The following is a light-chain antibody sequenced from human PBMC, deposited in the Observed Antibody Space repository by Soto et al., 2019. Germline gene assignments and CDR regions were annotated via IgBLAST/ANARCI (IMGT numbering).Light chain of an antibody. Sequence: QSVLTQPPSVSGAPGQRVTISCTGSSSNIGAGYDVHWYQQLPGTAPKLLIYGNSNRPSGVPDRFSGSKSGTSASLAITGLQAEDEADCYCQSYDSSLSGSTVFGGGTKLTVL. CDR1: SSNIGAGYD. V-gene: IGLV1-40*01. CDR2: GNS. CDR3: QSYDSSLSGSTV. J-gene: IGLJ2*01.